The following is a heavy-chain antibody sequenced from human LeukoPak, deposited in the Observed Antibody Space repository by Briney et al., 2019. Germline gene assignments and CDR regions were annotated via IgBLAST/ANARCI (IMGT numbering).Heavy chain of an antibody. CDR1: GFTFSSYS. CDR3: ASAIFGVVIKTPVYDY. Sequence: PGGYLRLYCAASGFTFSSYSMNWVRQAPGKGLEWVASISSSSYIYYAYSVKGRFTISRDNAKNSLYLQMNSLRAEDTAVYYCASAIFGVVIKTPVYDYWGQGTLVTVSS. V-gene: IGHV3-21*01. CDR2: ISSSSYI. J-gene: IGHJ4*02. D-gene: IGHD3-3*01.